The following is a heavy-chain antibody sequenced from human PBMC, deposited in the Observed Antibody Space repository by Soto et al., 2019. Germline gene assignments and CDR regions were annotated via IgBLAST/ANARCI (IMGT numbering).Heavy chain of an antibody. CDR2: MSPNTGTI. CDR1: GYTSTSYD. CDR3: ARDRPGIKTYEAFDI. J-gene: IGHJ3*02. Sequence: ASVKVSCKASGYTSTSYDINWVRQATGQGPEWMGWMSPNTGTIVYAQKFQGRVTMTRNTSTSTAYMTLSSLRSEDTAVYYCARDRPGIKTYEAFDIWGQGTTVTVSS. V-gene: IGHV1-8*01. D-gene: IGHD1-20*01.